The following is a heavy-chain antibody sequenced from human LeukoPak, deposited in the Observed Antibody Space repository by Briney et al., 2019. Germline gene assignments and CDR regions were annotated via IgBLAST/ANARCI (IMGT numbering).Heavy chain of an antibody. V-gene: IGHV3-30*02. CDR1: GFTFSSYG. CDR2: IRYDGSNK. J-gene: IGHJ3*02. CDR3: AKDHMRPRIVGPTRSAFDI. Sequence: GGSLRLSCAASGFTFSSYGMQWVRQAPGKGLEWVAFIRYDGSNKIYADSVKGRFTISRDNSKNIVYLQMKSLRAEDTAVYYCAKDHMRPRIVGPTRSAFDIWGQGTMVTVSS. D-gene: IGHD1-26*01.